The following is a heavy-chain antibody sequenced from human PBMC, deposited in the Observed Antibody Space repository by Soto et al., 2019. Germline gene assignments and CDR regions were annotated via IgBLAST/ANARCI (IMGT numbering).Heavy chain of an antibody. CDR2: IYYSGST. CDR1: GGSISSYY. D-gene: IGHD2-2*01. Sequence: SETLSLTCTVSGGSISSYYWSWIRQPPGKGLEWIGYIYYSGSTNYNPSLKSRVTISVDTSKNQFSLKLSSVTAADTAVYYCARVVVVPAAIQSAYYYYYMDVWGKGTTVTVSS. V-gene: IGHV4-59*01. J-gene: IGHJ6*03. CDR3: ARVVVVPAAIQSAYYYYYMDV.